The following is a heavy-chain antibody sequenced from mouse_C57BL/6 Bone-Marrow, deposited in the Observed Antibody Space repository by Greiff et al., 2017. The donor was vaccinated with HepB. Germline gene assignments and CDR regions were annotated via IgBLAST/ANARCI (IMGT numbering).Heavy chain of an antibody. CDR3: TREPLYFDY. CDR1: GYTFTDYE. J-gene: IGHJ2*01. Sequence: VQLVESGAELVRPGASVTLSCKASGYTFTDYEMHWVKQTPVHGLEWIGAIDPETGGTAYNQKFKGKAILTADKSSSTAYMELRSLTSEDSAVYYCTREPLYFDYWGQGTTLTVSS. V-gene: IGHV1-15*01. CDR2: IDPETGGT.